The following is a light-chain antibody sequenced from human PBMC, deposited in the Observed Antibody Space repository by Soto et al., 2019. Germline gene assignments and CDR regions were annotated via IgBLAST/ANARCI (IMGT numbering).Light chain of an antibody. Sequence: DIQMTQSPSSLSASVGDRVTITCRASQSITNYLNWYQHKPGKAPKLLVYAASSLQSGVPSRFSGSGSGTDFTLTISSLQPEDFATYFCQQSHNMPFTFGLGSKVDIK. CDR1: QSITNY. CDR3: QQSHNMPFT. CDR2: AAS. V-gene: IGKV1-39*01. J-gene: IGKJ3*01.